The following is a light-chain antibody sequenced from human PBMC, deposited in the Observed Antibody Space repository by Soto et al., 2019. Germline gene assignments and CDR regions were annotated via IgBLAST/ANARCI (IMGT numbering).Light chain of an antibody. CDR2: GAS. CDR1: QSVSSSY. V-gene: IGKV3-20*01. Sequence: LYQGERATLSCRASQSVSSSYLAWYQQKPGQAPRLLIYGASSRATGIPDRFSGSGSGTDFTLTISRLEPEDFAVYYCQQYGSSPPLTFGGGTKVDIK. J-gene: IGKJ4*01. CDR3: QQYGSSPPLT.